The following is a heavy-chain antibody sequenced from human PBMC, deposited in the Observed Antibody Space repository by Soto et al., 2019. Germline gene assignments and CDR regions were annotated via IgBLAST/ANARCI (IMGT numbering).Heavy chain of an antibody. CDR1: GGTFSSYA. V-gene: IGHV1-69*05. CDR3: ARDEMVTKYYYGMDV. J-gene: IGHJ6*02. CDR2: IIPIFGTA. Sequence: SVKVSCKTSGGTFSSYAISWVRQAPGQGLEWMGGIIPIFGTANYAQKFQGWVTMTRDTSISTAYMELSRLRSDDTAVYYCARDEMVTKYYYGMDVWGQGTTVTVSS. D-gene: IGHD5-18*01.